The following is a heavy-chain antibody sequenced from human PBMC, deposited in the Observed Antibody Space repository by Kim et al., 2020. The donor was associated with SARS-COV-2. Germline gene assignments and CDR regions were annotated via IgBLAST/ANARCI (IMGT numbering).Heavy chain of an antibody. CDR2: IWYDGSNK. J-gene: IGHJ4*02. Sequence: GGSLRLSCAASGFTFSSYGMHWVRQAPGKGLEWVAVIWYDGSNKYYADSVKGRFTISRDNSKNTLYLQMNSLRAEDTAVYYCARDSISQGYFDYWGQGTLVTVSS. CDR1: GFTFSSYG. D-gene: IGHD6-6*01. CDR3: ARDSISQGYFDY. V-gene: IGHV3-33*01.